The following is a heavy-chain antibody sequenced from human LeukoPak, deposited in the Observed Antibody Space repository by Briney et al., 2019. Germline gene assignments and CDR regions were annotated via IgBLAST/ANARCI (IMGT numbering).Heavy chain of an antibody. D-gene: IGHD6-13*01. CDR3: AKGIGAASDY. J-gene: IGHJ4*02. Sequence: GGSLRLSCAASGFTFSSYAMTWVRQAPGKGLEWVSAISGSGGGTYYADSVKGRFTISRDNSKNTLYLQMNSLRAEDTAVYYCAKGIGAASDYWGQGTLVTVST. CDR2: ISGSGGGT. V-gene: IGHV3-23*01. CDR1: GFTFSSYA.